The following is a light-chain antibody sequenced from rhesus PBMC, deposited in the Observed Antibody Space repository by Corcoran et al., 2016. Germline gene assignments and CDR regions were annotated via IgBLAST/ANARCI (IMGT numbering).Light chain of an antibody. CDR1: ETSGSN. CDR3: QQYNNLPLT. CDR2: SAY. V-gene: IGKV3-40*03. Sequence: IVMTQSPATLSLSPGEVATLSCRASETSGSNLAWYQKKPGQAPKLLAHSAYFRASGIPDRFSGSGSGAYFTITISSRQPDNVVVYYCQQYNNLPLTFGGGTKVDLK. J-gene: IGKJ4*01.